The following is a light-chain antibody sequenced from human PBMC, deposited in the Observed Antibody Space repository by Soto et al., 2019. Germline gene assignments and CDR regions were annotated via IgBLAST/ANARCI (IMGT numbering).Light chain of an antibody. J-gene: IGKJ4*01. CDR1: QSVSSH. Sequence: EIVMTQSPATLFVSPGERATLSCRASQSVSSHLAWYQQKPGQAPRLLIYAASTRASGIPATFSGSGFGTEFTLTISSLQSEDYAVYYCQQHHDWPLTFGGGTKVEI. CDR2: AAS. V-gene: IGKV3-15*01. CDR3: QQHHDWPLT.